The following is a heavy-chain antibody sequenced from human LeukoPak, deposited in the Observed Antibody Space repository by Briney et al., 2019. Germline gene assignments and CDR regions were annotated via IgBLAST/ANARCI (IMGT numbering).Heavy chain of an antibody. CDR1: GASVSDSLSY. V-gene: IGHV4-39*01. Sequence: SETLSLTCTVSGASVSDSLSYWGWVRQPPGKGLEWVANVYNTGSTYYNPSLKSRVTMSVDTSKNQFSLKMTSVTAADTAIYYCARLTKGRYFDYIFAFWGQGILVTVSS. J-gene: IGHJ4*02. CDR2: VYNTGST. D-gene: IGHD3-9*01. CDR3: ARLTKGRYFDYIFAF.